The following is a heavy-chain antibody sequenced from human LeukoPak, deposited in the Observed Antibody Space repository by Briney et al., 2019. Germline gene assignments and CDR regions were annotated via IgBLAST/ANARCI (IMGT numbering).Heavy chain of an antibody. J-gene: IGHJ4*02. Sequence: SETLSLTCTVYGYSISSGYYWGWIRQPPGKGLEWIGSIYHSGSTYYNPSLKSRVTISVDTSKNQFSLKLSSVTAADTAVYYCARALAAEDYWGQGTLVTVSS. CDR3: ARALAAEDY. V-gene: IGHV4-38-2*02. CDR2: IYHSGST. CDR1: GYSISSGYY. D-gene: IGHD6-13*01.